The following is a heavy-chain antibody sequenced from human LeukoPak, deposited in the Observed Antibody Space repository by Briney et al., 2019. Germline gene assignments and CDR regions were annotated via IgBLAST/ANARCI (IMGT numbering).Heavy chain of an antibody. J-gene: IGHJ4*02. CDR2: ISSDGSST. D-gene: IGHD3-9*01. V-gene: IGHV3-74*01. CDR3: ARGGMTGVFDH. Sequence: PGGSLRLSCAASGFTFSSYWMHWVRHAPGEGLVWVSRISSDGSSTTYADSVKGRFTISRDSAKNTLCLQMNSLRAEDTAVYYCARGGMTGVFDHWGQGTLVTVSS. CDR1: GFTFSSYW.